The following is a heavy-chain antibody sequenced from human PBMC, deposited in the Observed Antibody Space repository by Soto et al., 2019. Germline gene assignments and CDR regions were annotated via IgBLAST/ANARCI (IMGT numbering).Heavy chain of an antibody. CDR3: IFGAIFDY. Sequence: GASVKVSCKSSGSTFTNPYMHWVRQAPGQGLEWMGIVNPSGDSRSYAQKFQGRVTMTKDTSTSTLYMELSSLRSEDTAVYYCIFGAIFDYWGQGTLVTVSS. CDR1: GSTFTNPY. D-gene: IGHD3-3*01. CDR2: VNPSGDSR. V-gene: IGHV1-46*01. J-gene: IGHJ4*02.